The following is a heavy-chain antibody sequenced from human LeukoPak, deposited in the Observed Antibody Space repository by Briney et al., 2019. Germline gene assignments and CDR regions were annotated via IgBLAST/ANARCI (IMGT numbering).Heavy chain of an antibody. D-gene: IGHD3-9*01. Sequence: GSSVKVSFKASGGTFSSYAISWVRQAPGQGLEWMGRIIPIFGTANYAQTFQGRVTITTDESTSTAYMERSSLRSEVTAAYYCARGDLRYFDWPPEHYYMDVWGKGTAVTVSS. CDR2: IIPIFGTA. J-gene: IGHJ6*03. CDR3: ARGDLRYFDWPPEHYYMDV. V-gene: IGHV1-69*05. CDR1: GGTFSSYA.